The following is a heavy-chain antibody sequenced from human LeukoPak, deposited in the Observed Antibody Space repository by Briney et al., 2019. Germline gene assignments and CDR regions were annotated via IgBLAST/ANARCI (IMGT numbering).Heavy chain of an antibody. D-gene: IGHD1-20*01. CDR3: AKVKWKLIGYFDY. V-gene: IGHV3-23*01. CDR1: GFAFNTYA. CDR2: LTGDGNT. J-gene: IGHJ4*02. Sequence: GGSLRLSCAASGFAFNTYAMSWVRQAPGKGLEWVSVLTGDGNTYYADSVKGRFTNSRDDSKNTLFLQMNSLRAEDTAVYFCAKVKWKLIGYFDYWGQGTLVTVSS.